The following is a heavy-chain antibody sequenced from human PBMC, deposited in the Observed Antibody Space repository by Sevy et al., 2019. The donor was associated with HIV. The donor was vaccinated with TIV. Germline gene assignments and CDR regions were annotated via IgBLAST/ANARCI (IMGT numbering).Heavy chain of an antibody. D-gene: IGHD5-12*01. CDR2: FYYSGST. CDR1: GGSISSYY. Sequence: SETLSLTCTVSGGSISSYYWSWIRQPPGKGLEWIGYFYYSGSTNYNPPLKSRVTISVDTSKNQFSLKLSSVTAADTAVYYCARHRDGYNLFDYWGQGTLVTVSS. V-gene: IGHV4-59*08. J-gene: IGHJ4*02. CDR3: ARHRDGYNLFDY.